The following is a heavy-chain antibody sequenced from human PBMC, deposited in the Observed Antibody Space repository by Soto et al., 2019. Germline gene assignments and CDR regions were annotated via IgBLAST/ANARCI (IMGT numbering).Heavy chain of an antibody. Sequence: QVQLQESGPGLVKPSQTLSLTCTVSGDSVSGGDSYWSWIRQPPGNALEWIGYTSFSGYTSYTPSLKSRVTISVDMSKSQFSLRLTSVTAADTAIYYCVRGGNPYHYATSGPGTFAKWGQGTLVSVSS. D-gene: IGHD3-22*01. J-gene: IGHJ4*02. CDR3: VRGGNPYHYATSGPGTFAK. CDR2: TSFSGYT. V-gene: IGHV4-30-4*01. CDR1: GDSVSGGDSY.